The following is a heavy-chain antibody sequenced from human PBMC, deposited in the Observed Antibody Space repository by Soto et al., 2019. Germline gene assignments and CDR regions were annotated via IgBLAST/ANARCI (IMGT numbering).Heavy chain of an antibody. CDR3: ASSYISAVGCHSKGMHF. CDR2: IYHSGST. Sequence: SETLSLTCALTGASVSTNKCSTGARPAPGKGLEWIGQIYHSGSTNYNPSLKSRVTISVDTSKNQFSLKLSSVTAADTAVYYCASSYISAVGCHSKGMHFWGRGTTVT. D-gene: IGHD6-13*01. J-gene: IGHJ6*02. CDR1: GASVSTNKC. V-gene: IGHV4-4*02.